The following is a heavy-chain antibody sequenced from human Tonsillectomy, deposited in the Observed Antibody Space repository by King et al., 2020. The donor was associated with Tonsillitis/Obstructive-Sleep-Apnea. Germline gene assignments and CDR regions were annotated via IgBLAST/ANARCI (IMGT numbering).Heavy chain of an antibody. CDR2: ISYDGSDK. CDR3: AKASGSYCLREAFDI. J-gene: IGHJ3*02. Sequence: VQLVESGGGVVQPGRSLRLSCAASTFTFRSYGMHWVRQAPGKGLEWVALISYDGSDKYYADSVKGRFTISRDNSKNTLYLEMNSLRAEDTAVYYCAKASGSYCLREAFDIWGQGTMVTVSS. V-gene: IGHV3-30*18. D-gene: IGHD1-26*01. CDR1: TFTFRSYG.